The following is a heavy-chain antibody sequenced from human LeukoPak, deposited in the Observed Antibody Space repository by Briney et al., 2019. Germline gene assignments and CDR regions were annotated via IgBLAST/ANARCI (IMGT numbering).Heavy chain of an antibody. Sequence: GGSLRLSCAASGFIFNTYAMTWVRQSPGKGLEWVSAFSATDGSTQYADSLKGRFTISRDNTKNTLYLQMNSLRAEDTAVYYCVRDLILVWTPGDDFDYWGQGTLVTVSS. D-gene: IGHD2-8*01. V-gene: IGHV3-23*01. J-gene: IGHJ4*02. CDR2: FSATDGST. CDR3: VRDLILVWTPGDDFDY. CDR1: GFIFNTYA.